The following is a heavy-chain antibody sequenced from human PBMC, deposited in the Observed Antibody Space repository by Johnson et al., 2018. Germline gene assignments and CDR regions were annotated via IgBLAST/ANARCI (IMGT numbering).Heavy chain of an antibody. Sequence: VQLVESGAEVKKPGASVKVSCKASGYTFTSYYMHWVRQAPGQGLEWMGIINPSGGSTSYAQKFQGRVIMTRDTSTSTVHMELSSLRSEDTAVYYCARADGEVNNCSHRVGYYSGRDVWGQGTTVTGSS. D-gene: IGHD1-20*01. CDR2: INPSGGST. V-gene: IGHV1-46*01. J-gene: IGHJ6*02. CDR3: ARADGEVNNCSHRVGYYSGRDV. CDR1: GYTFTSYY.